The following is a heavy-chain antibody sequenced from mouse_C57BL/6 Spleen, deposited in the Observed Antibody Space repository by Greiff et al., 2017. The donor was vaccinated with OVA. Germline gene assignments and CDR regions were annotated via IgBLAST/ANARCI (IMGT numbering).Heavy chain of an antibody. V-gene: IGHV5-4*03. CDR1: GFTFSSYA. CDR2: ISDGGSYT. Sequence: EVMLVESGGGLVKPGGSLKLSCAASGFTFSSYAMSWVRQTPEKRLEWVATISDGGSYTYYPDNVKGRFTISRDNAKNNLYLQMSHLKSEDTAMYYCARGGYFDDWGQGTTLTVSS. J-gene: IGHJ2*01. CDR3: ARGGYFDD.